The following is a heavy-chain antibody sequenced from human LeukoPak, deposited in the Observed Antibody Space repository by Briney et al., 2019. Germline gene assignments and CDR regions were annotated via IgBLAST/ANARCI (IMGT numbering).Heavy chain of an antibody. CDR1: AFTFSSYA. J-gene: IGHJ4*02. V-gene: IGHV3-23*01. D-gene: IGHD3-10*01. CDR2: ITGSGTT. CDR3: AKSPSYYASGSSFAY. Sequence: GGSLRLSCAASAFTFSSYAMSWVRQAPGKGLEWVSTITGSGTTYYADSVKGRFTISRDISKNTLYLQMNSLRAEDTAVYYCAKSPSYYASGSSFAYWGQGTLVTVSS.